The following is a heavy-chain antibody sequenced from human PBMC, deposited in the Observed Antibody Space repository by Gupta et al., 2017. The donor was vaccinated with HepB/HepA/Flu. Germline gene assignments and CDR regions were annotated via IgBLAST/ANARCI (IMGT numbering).Heavy chain of an antibody. CDR1: GFSLRSSGDG. CDR3: VYRPDRGREGLY. Sequence: QITLKESGPTLVKPTQTLTLTCTFSGFSLRSSGDGVGWIRQPPGKATEWPALIYWNDDKRYSPSLRSRLTITKDTSKNQVVLSMTNMDPGDTATYFCVYRPDRGREGLYWGQGTLVTVSS. V-gene: IGHV2-5*01. CDR2: IYWNDDK. J-gene: IGHJ4*02. D-gene: IGHD3-10*01.